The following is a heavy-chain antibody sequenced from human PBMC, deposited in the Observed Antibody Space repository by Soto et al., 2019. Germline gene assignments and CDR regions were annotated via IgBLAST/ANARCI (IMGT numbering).Heavy chain of an antibody. Sequence: LRLSCAASGFTFSGSAMHWVRQASGKWLEWVGRIRSKANSYATAYAASVKGRFTISRDDSKNTAYLQMNSLKTEDTAVYYCTRRRDGYNSPFDYWGQGTLVTVSS. V-gene: IGHV3-73*01. CDR2: IRSKANSYAT. D-gene: IGHD5-12*01. CDR3: TRRRDGYNSPFDY. CDR1: GFTFSGSA. J-gene: IGHJ4*02.